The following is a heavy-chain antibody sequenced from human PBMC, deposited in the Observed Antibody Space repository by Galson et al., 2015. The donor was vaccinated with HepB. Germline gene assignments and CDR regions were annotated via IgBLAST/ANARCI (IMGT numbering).Heavy chain of an antibody. CDR2: IKSKTDGGTT. CDR3: TTLVVPAAMNGMDV. V-gene: IGHV3-15*01. Sequence: SLRLSCAASGFTFSNAWMSWVRQAPGKGLEWVGRIKSKTDGGTTDYAAPVKGRFTISRDDSKNTLYLQMNSLKTEDTAVYYCTTLVVPAAMNGMDVWGQGTTVTVSS. J-gene: IGHJ6*02. D-gene: IGHD2-2*01. CDR1: GFTFSNAW.